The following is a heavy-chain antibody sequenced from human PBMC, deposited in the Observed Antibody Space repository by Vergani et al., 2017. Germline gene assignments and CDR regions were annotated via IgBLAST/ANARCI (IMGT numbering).Heavy chain of an antibody. CDR1: GGSVSSGSYY. CDR2: INHSGST. J-gene: IGHJ6*03. Sequence: QVQLQESGPGLVKPSETLSLTCTVSGGSVSSGSYYCSWIRQPPGKGLEWIGEINHSGSTNYNPSLKSRVTISVDTSKNQFPRKLSSVTAADTAVYYCARGGYCSSTSCYKRGYYYYYMDVWGKGTTVTVSS. CDR3: ARGGYCSSTSCYKRGYYYYYMDV. D-gene: IGHD2-2*02. V-gene: IGHV4-61*01.